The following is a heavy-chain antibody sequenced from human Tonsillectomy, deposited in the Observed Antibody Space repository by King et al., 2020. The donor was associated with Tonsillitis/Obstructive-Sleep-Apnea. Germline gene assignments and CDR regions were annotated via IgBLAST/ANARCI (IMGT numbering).Heavy chain of an antibody. D-gene: IGHD2-2*01. V-gene: IGHV3-15*01. CDR3: TTVSRQCQLESAFDI. CDR1: GFTFSNAW. J-gene: IGHJ3*02. CDR2: IKSKTDGGTT. Sequence: VQLVESGGGLVKPGGSLRLSCAASGFTFSNAWMSWVRQAPGKGLEWVGRIKSKTDGGTTDYAAPVKGRFTISRADSKNTLYLQMNSLKTEDTAVYYCTTVSRQCQLESAFDIWGQGTMVTVSS.